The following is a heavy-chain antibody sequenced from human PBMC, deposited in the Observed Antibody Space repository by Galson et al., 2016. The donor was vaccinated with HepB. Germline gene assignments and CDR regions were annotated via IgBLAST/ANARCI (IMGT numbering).Heavy chain of an antibody. V-gene: IGHV1-18*01. J-gene: IGHJ5*02. Sequence: SVKVSCKASGYTFTGYAISWVRQAPGQGLEWMGWISAYNGGTDCAQQFQGRVTMTTDSLTTTAYLELRSLRSDDTAVYYCARVDLYYHDGTYPRSWFDPWGQGTLVTVS. CDR2: ISAYNGGT. CDR3: ARVDLYYHDGTYPRSWFDP. D-gene: IGHD3-22*01. CDR1: GYTFTGYA.